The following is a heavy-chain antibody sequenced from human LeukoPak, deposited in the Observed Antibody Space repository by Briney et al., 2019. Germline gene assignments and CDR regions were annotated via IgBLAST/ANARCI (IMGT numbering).Heavy chain of an antibody. Sequence: GGSLRLSCAASGFSFSTFGMSWVRQAPGKGLEWISSFRGNGGSTYYAESVRGRFTISRDKSKNTLYLQMNSLRAEDSAVYYCAKDGYGSGGRWFDPWGRGTLVTVSS. V-gene: IGHV3-23*01. CDR3: AKDGYGSGGRWFDP. CDR1: GFSFSTFG. D-gene: IGHD3-10*01. CDR2: FRGNGGST. J-gene: IGHJ5*02.